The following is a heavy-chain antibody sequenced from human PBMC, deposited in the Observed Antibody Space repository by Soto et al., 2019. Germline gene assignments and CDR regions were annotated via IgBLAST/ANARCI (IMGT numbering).Heavy chain of an antibody. D-gene: IGHD7-27*01. CDR2: IIPIFGTA. CDR3: ARHGDGDYYYYGMDV. J-gene: IGHJ6*02. CDR1: GGTFSSYA. Sequence: ASVKVSCKASGGTFSSYAISWVRQAPGQGLEWMGGIIPIFGTANYAQKFQGRVTITADESTSTAYMELSSLRSEDTAVYYCARHGDGDYYYYGMDVWGQGTTVTVSS. V-gene: IGHV1-69*13.